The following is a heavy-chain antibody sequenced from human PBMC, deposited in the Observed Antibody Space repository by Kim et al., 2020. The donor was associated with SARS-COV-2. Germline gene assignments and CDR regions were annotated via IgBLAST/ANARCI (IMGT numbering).Heavy chain of an antibody. Sequence: ASVKVSCKASGYTFTSYDINWVRQATGQGLEWMGWMNPNSGNTGYAQKFQGRVTMTRNTSISTAYMELSSLRSEDTAVYYCARALSSSWYDYYYYGMDVWGQGTTVTVSS. CDR3: ARALSSSWYDYYYYGMDV. CDR2: MNPNSGNT. V-gene: IGHV1-8*01. J-gene: IGHJ6*02. D-gene: IGHD6-13*01. CDR1: GYTFTSYD.